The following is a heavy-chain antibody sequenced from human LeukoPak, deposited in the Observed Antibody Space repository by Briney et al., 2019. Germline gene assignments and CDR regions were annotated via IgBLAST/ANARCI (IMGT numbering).Heavy chain of an antibody. CDR1: GGSISSYY. J-gene: IGHJ4*02. CDR3: ARVLGSNGCSDY. D-gene: IGHD6-19*01. CDR2: IYYTGST. Sequence: PSETLSLTCTVSGGSISSYYWSWIRQPPGKGLEWIGYIYYTGSTNYKSSLKSRVTISVDMSKNQFSLKLSSVTAADTAVYYCARVLGSNGCSDYWGQGALVTVSS. V-gene: IGHV4-59*01.